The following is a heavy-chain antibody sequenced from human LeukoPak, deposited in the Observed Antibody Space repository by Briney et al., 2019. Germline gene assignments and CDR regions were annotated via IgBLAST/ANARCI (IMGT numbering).Heavy chain of an antibody. D-gene: IGHD4-17*01. CDR2: ISSSSSYI. V-gene: IGHV3-21*01. Sequence: GSLRLSCAASGFSFSNYWMSWVRQAPGKGLEWVSSISSSSSYIYYADSVKGRFTISRDNAKNSLYLQMNSLRAEDTAVYYCARSHDYGDCTIDYWGQGTLVTVSS. J-gene: IGHJ4*02. CDR3: ARSHDYGDCTIDY. CDR1: GFSFSNYW.